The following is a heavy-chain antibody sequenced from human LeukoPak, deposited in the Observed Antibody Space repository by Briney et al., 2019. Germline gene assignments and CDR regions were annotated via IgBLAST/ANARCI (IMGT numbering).Heavy chain of an antibody. CDR1: GFTFSGYS. CDR3: AKSIGTLNAFDI. Sequence: GSLRLSCAASGFTFSGYSMNWVRQAPGKGLEWVSGISASGGSTYYADSVKGRFTISGDNSKNTLYVQMNSLRAEDTAVYYCAKSIGTLNAFDIWGQGTMVIVSS. D-gene: IGHD3-22*01. J-gene: IGHJ3*02. V-gene: IGHV3-23*01. CDR2: ISASGGST.